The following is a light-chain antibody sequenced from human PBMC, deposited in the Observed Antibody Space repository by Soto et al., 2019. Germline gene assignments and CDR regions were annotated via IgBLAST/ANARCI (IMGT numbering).Light chain of an antibody. CDR1: SSNIGSYT. V-gene: IGLV1-44*01. J-gene: IGLJ2*01. Sequence: QSVLTQPPSASGTPGQRVTISCSGSSSNIGSYTVNWYQQFPGTAPKLLIYSNNQRPSGVPDRFSGSKSGTSASLVISGLQSEDEGDYYCAAWDDSLNGVVFGGGTKLTVL. CDR2: SNN. CDR3: AAWDDSLNGVV.